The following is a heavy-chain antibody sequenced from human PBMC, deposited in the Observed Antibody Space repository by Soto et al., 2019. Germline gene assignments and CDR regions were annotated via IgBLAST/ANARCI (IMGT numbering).Heavy chain of an antibody. J-gene: IGHJ4*02. V-gene: IGHV3-21*01. CDR1: GFTFSSYS. CDR3: ARYCSSTSCMDY. Sequence: EVQLVESGGGLVKPGGSLRLSCAASGFTFSSYSMNWVRQAPGKGLEWVSSISSSSSYIYYADSVKGRFTISRDNAKNSLYLQMNSLRAEDTAVYYCARYCSSTSCMDYRGQGTLVTVSS. CDR2: ISSSSSYI. D-gene: IGHD2-2*01.